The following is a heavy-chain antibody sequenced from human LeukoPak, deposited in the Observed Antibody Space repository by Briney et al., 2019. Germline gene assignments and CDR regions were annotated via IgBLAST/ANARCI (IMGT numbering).Heavy chain of an antibody. J-gene: IGHJ4*02. Sequence: GGSLRLSCAASGFTFGSFAMTWVRQAPGKGLEWVSGFDGNGPNTYYADSVKGRWTISRDNSRNTLYLEMNSLRPEDTAIYYCAKPRTTGLGWAQFDYWGQGSLVTVSS. CDR2: FDGNGPNT. CDR1: GFTFGSFA. CDR3: AKPRTTGLGWAQFDY. D-gene: IGHD2-8*02. V-gene: IGHV3-23*01.